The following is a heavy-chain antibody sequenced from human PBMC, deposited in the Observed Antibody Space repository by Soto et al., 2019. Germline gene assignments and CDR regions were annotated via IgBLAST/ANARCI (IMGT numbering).Heavy chain of an antibody. J-gene: IGHJ4*02. D-gene: IGHD2-2*01. Sequence: QVQLVESGGGVVQPGRSLRLSCAASGFTFSSYGMHWVRQAPGKGLEWVAVISYDGSNKYYADSVKGRVTISRDNSKNTLYLQMNSLRAEDTAVYYCAKEVRAVPAAIAYYFDYWGQGTLVTVSS. CDR3: AKEVRAVPAAIAYYFDY. CDR1: GFTFSSYG. CDR2: ISYDGSNK. V-gene: IGHV3-30*18.